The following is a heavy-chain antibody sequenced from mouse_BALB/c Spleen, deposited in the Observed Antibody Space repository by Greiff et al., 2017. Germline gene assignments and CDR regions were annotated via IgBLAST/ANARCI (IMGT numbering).Heavy chain of an antibody. CDR3: ARVEKLPPGFDY. Sequence: EVKVVESGGGLVKPGGSLKLSCAASGFTFSSYAMSWVRQSPEKRLEWVAEISSGGSYTYYPDTVTGRFTISRDNAKNTLYLEMSSLRSEDTAMYYCARVEKLPPGFDYWGQGTTLTVSS. CDR1: GFTFSSYA. CDR2: ISSGGSYT. V-gene: IGHV5-9-4*01. J-gene: IGHJ2*01.